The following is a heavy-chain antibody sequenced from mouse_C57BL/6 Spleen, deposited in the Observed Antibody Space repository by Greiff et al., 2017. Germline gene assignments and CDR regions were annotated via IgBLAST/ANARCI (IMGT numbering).Heavy chain of an antibody. V-gene: IGHV14-4*01. CDR1: GFNIKDDY. CDR2: IDPENGDT. J-gene: IGHJ2*01. CDR3: AIYYYGSKGY. Sequence: EVTLAQSGAELVRPGASVKLSCTASGFNIKDDYMHWVKQRTEQGLEWLGWIDPENGDTEYASKFPGNATITADTSSNTAYLQLSSLTSEDTAFYYCAIYYYGSKGYWGQGTTLTVSS. D-gene: IGHD1-1*01.